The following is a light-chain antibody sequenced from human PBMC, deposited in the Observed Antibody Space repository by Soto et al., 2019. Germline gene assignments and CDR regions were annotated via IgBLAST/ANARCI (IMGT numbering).Light chain of an antibody. V-gene: IGKV1-9*01. CDR1: QGISSY. CDR3: QHLNSYLRIF. CDR2: AAS. Sequence: DIQLTQSPSFLSASVGDRVTITCRASQGISSYLAWYQQKPGKAPKLLIYAASTLESGVPSRFSGSGSGTEFTLTISSLQPGDFATYYCQHLNSYLRIFFGQGTKLEIK. J-gene: IGKJ2*01.